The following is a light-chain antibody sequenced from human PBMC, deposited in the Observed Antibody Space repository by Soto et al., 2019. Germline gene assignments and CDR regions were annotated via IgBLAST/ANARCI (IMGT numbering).Light chain of an antibody. J-gene: IGLJ3*02. CDR3: QSFDSILTAWV. V-gene: IGLV1-40*01. CDR2: DST. CDR1: SSNIGANYD. Sequence: QSVLTQPPSVSGAPGQRVTISCTGSSSNIGANYDVHWYQQLPGTAPKLLISDSTDRPSGVPDRFAGSKSGTSASLAITGLQAEDEADYYGQSFDSILTAWVFGGGTKLTVL.